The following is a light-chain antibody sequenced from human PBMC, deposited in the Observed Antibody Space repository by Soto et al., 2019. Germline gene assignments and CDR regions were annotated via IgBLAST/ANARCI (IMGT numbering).Light chain of an antibody. Sequence: EIVLTQSPATLSLSPGERATLSCRASQSVSSYLAWYQQNPGQAPRLPINDASNRATGIPARFSGSGSGTDFTLTISSLEPEDFAIYYCQQRSNWPPVTFGGGTKVEIK. CDR2: DAS. CDR3: QQRSNWPPVT. J-gene: IGKJ4*01. CDR1: QSVSSY. V-gene: IGKV3-11*01.